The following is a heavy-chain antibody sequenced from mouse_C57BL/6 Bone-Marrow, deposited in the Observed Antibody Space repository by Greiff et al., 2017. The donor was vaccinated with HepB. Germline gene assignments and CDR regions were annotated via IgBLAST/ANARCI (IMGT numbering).Heavy chain of an antibody. Sequence: VQLQQSGPGLVQPSQSLSITCTVSGFSLTSYGVHWVRQSPGKGLEWLGVIWSGGSTDYNAAFISRLSISKDNSKSQVFFKMNSLQADDTAIYYCARMTSYFDYWGQGTTLTVSS. CDR2: IWSGGST. V-gene: IGHV2-2*01. J-gene: IGHJ2*01. D-gene: IGHD2-13*01. CDR1: GFSLTSYG. CDR3: ARMTSYFDY.